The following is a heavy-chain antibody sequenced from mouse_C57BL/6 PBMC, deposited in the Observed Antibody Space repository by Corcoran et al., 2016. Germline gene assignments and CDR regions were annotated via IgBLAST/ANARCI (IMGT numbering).Heavy chain of an antibody. CDR3: ASKGLSADPFAY. J-gene: IGHJ3*01. CDR1: GYTFTDYY. D-gene: IGHD3-3*01. Sequence: EVQLQQSGPELVKPGASVKISCKASGYTFTDYYMNWVKQSHGKSLEWIGDINPNNGGTSYNQKFKGKATLTVDKSSSTAYMELRSLTSEDSAVYYCASKGLSADPFAYWGQGTLVTVSA. CDR2: INPNNGGT. V-gene: IGHV1-26*01.